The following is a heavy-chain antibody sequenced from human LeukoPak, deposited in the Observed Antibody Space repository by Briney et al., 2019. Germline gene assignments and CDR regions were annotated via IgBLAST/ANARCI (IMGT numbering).Heavy chain of an antibody. CDR2: ISSSGGTT. CDR1: GFTFSTYA. V-gene: IGHV3-23*01. D-gene: IGHD2-2*02. J-gene: IGHJ4*02. Sequence: PGGSLRLSCAASGFTFSTYAVNWVRQAPGKGLEWVSAISSSGGTTYYADSVKGRFTISRDNSKNTLYLQMNSLRAEDTAVYYCAKDVGYCSSTTCYKPFDYWGEGTLVTVSS. CDR3: AKDVGYCSSTTCYKPFDY.